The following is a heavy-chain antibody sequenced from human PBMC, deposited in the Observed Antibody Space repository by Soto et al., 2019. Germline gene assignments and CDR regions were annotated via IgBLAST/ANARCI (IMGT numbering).Heavy chain of an antibody. D-gene: IGHD3-16*01. CDR3: ARGDGFNYYLDY. Sequence: QLQLQESGSGLVKPSQTLSLTCAVSGGSISSGGYSWNWIRQPPGEGLEWIGYIYHSGTTYYNPSLKSRVTISVDRSKNQCSLKLSSVTAADTAVYYCARGDGFNYYLDYWGQGTLVTVSS. CDR2: IYHSGTT. J-gene: IGHJ4*02. CDR1: GGSISSGGYS. V-gene: IGHV4-30-2*01.